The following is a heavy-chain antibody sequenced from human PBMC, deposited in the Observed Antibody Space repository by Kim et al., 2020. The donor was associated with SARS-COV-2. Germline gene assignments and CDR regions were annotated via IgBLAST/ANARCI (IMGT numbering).Heavy chain of an antibody. CDR2: ISSSSSYI. CDR1: GFTFSSYS. D-gene: IGHD3-10*01. J-gene: IGHJ5*02. V-gene: IGHV3-21*01. CDR3: ARDRLLWFGEYR. Sequence: GGSLRLSCAASGFTFSSYSMNWVRQAPGKGLEWVSSISSSSSYIYYADSVKGRFTISRDNAKNSLYLQMNSLRAEDTAVYYCARDRLLWFGEYRWGQGTLVTVSS.